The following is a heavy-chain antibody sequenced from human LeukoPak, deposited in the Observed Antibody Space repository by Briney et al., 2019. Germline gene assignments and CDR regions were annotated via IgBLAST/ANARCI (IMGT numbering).Heavy chain of an antibody. CDR3: ATDLNWVSH. V-gene: IGHV3-7*01. Sequence: GESLRLSCIGSGMNNYWMTWVRQAPGKGLESVANINKDGSEKYYLDSAKGRITISRDNIKNSVFLQINSLRAEDTGIYYCATDLNWVSHWGQGTLVTVSS. J-gene: IGHJ4*02. D-gene: IGHD3-16*01. CDR1: GMNNYW. CDR2: INKDGSEK.